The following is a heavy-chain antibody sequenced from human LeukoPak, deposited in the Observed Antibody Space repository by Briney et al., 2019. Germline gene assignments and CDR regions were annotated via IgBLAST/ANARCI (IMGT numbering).Heavy chain of an antibody. CDR2: LSGSGGSA. V-gene: IGHV3-23*01. J-gene: IGHJ4*02. CDR1: GFTFSNYA. D-gene: IGHD6-6*01. Sequence: PGGSLRLSCAASGFTFSNYAMTWVRQSPGKGLEWVSALSGSGGSAYYADSVKGRFTISRDNSKNTLYLQMNSLRADDTAVYYCAKVRRSSDYWGQGTLVTVSS. CDR3: AKVRRSSDY.